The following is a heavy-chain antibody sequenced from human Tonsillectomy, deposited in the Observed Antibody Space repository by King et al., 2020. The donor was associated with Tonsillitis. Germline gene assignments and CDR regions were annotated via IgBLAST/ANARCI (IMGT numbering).Heavy chain of an antibody. CDR3: ARDGAAAGHDY. D-gene: IGHD6-13*01. CDR1: GGSFSGYY. V-gene: IGHV4-34*01. Sequence: VQLQQWGAGLLKPSATLSLTCAVYGGSFSGYYWSWIRQPPGKGLEWIWEINHSGSTNYNPSLKSRVTVSVDTSKNQFSLKLSSVTAADTAVYYCARDGAAAGHDYWGQGTLVTVSS. CDR2: INHSGST. J-gene: IGHJ4*02.